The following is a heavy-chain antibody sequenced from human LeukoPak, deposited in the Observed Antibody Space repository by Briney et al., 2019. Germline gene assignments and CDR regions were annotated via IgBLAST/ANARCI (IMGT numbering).Heavy chain of an antibody. Sequence: ASVKVSCKASGYTFTGYYMHWVRQAPGQGLEWMGWINPNSGGTNYAQKFQGRVTMTRDTSITTAYMELSRLRSDDTAVYYCARDERYDSSGYPFDYWGQGTLVTVSS. CDR2: INPNSGGT. V-gene: IGHV1-2*02. CDR3: ARDERYDSSGYPFDY. CDR1: GYTFTGYY. D-gene: IGHD3-22*01. J-gene: IGHJ4*02.